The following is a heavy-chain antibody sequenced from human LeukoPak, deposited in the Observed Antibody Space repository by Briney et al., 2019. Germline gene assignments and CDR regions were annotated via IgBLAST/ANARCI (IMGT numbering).Heavy chain of an antibody. CDR2: IYTSGST. Sequence: SETLSLTCTVSGGSISNYYWSWIRQSAGKGLEWIGRIYTSGSTNYNPSLKSRVSMSVDTSKNQFSLRLRSVTAADTAVYYCARESGYYYDTSGYTFDYWGQGTLVTVSS. CDR1: GGSISNYY. D-gene: IGHD3-22*01. V-gene: IGHV4-4*07. CDR3: ARESGYYYDTSGYTFDY. J-gene: IGHJ4*02.